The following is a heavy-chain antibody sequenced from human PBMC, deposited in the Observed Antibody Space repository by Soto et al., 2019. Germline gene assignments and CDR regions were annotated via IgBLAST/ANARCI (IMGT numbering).Heavy chain of an antibody. CDR1: GFTFSVYA. J-gene: IGHJ4*02. V-gene: IGHV3-23*01. D-gene: IGHD3-22*01. CDR2: ITGSGVAT. CDR3: AKTRERSGSYRPFDF. Sequence: GGSLRLSCAASGFTFSVYAMSWLRQAPGKGLEWVSAITGSGVATNYADSVKGRFTISRDNPKNTMYLQMNSLTADDTAVYYCAKTRERSGSYRPFDFWGQGTLVTVSS.